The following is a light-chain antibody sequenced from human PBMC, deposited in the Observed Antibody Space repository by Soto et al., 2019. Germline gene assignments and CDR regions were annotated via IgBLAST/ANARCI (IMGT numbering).Light chain of an antibody. CDR2: VNSDGSH. V-gene: IGLV4-69*01. CDR3: QTWGTGIHVV. CDR1: SGHSNYA. Sequence: QLVLTQSPSASASLGASVRLTCTLSSGHSNYAIAWHQQQPEKGPRYLMKVNSDGSHTKGDGIPDRFSGSRSGAERYLTISSLQSEDEADYYCQTWGTGIHVVFGGGTKVTVL. J-gene: IGLJ2*01.